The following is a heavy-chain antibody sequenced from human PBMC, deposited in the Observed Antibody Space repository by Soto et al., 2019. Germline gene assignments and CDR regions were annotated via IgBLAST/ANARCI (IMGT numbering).Heavy chain of an antibody. V-gene: IGHV1-69*01. CDR1: GGTFSSYA. J-gene: IGHJ4*02. CDR3: ATIPLYYYDSSGYVFDY. CDR2: IIPIFGTA. Sequence: ASVKFSCKASGGTFSSYAISWVRQAPGQGLEWMGGIIPIFGTANYAQKFQGRVTITADESTSTAYMELSSLRSEDTAVYYCATIPLYYYDSSGYVFDYWGQGTLVTVSS. D-gene: IGHD3-22*01.